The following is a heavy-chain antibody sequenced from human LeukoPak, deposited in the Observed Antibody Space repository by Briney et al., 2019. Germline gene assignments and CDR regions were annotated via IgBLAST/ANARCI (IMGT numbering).Heavy chain of an antibody. CDR1: GGSISSSNW. J-gene: IGHJ4*02. CDR2: IYHSGST. CDR3: ARVEEYISSWYGGRYYFDY. Sequence: PSETLSLTCAVSGGSISSSNWWSWVRQPPGKGLEWIGVIYHSGSTNYNPSLMSRVTISVHKSKNQFSLKLSSVTAADTAVYYCARVEEYISSWYGGRYYFDYWGQGTLVTVSS. V-gene: IGHV4-4*02. D-gene: IGHD6-13*01.